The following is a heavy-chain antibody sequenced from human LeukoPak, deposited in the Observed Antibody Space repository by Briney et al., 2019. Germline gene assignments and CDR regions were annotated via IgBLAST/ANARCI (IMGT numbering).Heavy chain of an antibody. Sequence: SETLSLTCTVSGGSISSYYWSWIRQPPGKGREGIGCIYYSGSTNYNPSLKSRVTISVDTSKNQFSLKLSSVTAADRAIYYCARGGYYGSGNDFRFDPWGQGTLVTVSS. D-gene: IGHD3-10*01. J-gene: IGHJ5*02. V-gene: IGHV4-59*08. CDR3: ARGGYYGSGNDFRFDP. CDR1: GGSISSYY. CDR2: IYYSGST.